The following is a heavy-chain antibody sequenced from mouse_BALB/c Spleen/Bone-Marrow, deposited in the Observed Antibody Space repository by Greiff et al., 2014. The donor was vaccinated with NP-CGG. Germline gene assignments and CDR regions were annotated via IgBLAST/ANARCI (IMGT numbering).Heavy chain of an antibody. CDR1: GYPFTDYF. CDR3: ARSGIGSTMDF. V-gene: IGHV1-20*02. J-gene: IGHJ4*01. CDR2: INPYNGDP. D-gene: IGHD3-2*02. Sequence: VQLKESGPELVKPGASVRISCKASGYPFTDYFMNWVMQNHGKSLEWIGRINPYNGDPFYNQKFKDKATLTVDRSSNTAHMELRSLASEDSGVFYCARSGIGSTMDFWGQGTSVTVSS.